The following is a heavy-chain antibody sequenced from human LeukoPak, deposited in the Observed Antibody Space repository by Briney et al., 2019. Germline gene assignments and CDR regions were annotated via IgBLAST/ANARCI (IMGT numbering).Heavy chain of an antibody. Sequence: GGSLRLSCAASGFTFSSYAMSWVRQAPGKGLEWVSYIRSSSRSIYYADSVKGRFTISRDNAKNTLYLQMNSLRGEDTAVYYCARGRHRVYYYSYMDVWGKGTTVTVSS. CDR1: GFTFSSYA. CDR3: ARGRHRVYYYSYMDV. J-gene: IGHJ6*03. V-gene: IGHV3-48*01. CDR2: IRSSSRSI.